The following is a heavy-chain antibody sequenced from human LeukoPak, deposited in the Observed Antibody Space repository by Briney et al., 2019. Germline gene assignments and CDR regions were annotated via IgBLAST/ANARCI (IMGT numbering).Heavy chain of an antibody. CDR3: ARRYGDYVLHY. D-gene: IGHD4-17*01. CDR2: IQTSGST. Sequence: PSETLSLTCTVSGGSISSDSSYWTWIRQPAGKGLEWIGRIQTSGSTRYNSSLKSRVTISVDASSNQFSLKLSSVTAADTAVYYCARRYGDYVLHYWGQGTLVTVSS. CDR1: GGSISSDSSY. V-gene: IGHV4-61*02. J-gene: IGHJ4*02.